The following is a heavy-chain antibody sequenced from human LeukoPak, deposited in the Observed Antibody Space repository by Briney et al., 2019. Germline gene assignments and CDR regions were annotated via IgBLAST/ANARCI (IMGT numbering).Heavy chain of an antibody. J-gene: IGHJ4*02. CDR1: GGSFSGYY. CDR3: ARGRLGDNGSFDY. V-gene: IGHV4-34*01. Sequence: PSETLSLTCAVYGGSFSGYYWSWIRQPPGEGLEWIGEINHSGSTNYNPSLKSRVTISVDTSKNQFSLKLSSVTAADTAVYYCARGRLGDNGSFDYWGQGTLVTVSS. CDR2: INHSGST. D-gene: IGHD3-10*01.